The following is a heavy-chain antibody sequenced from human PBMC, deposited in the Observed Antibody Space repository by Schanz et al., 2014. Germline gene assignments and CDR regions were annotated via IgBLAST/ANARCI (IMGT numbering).Heavy chain of an antibody. Sequence: QVQLQQWGAGLLKPSETLSLTCAVYGGSFSSNYWSWIRQPPGKGLEWIGKINQRGTTNYNPSLKSGVPMSVDTSKNKISLELRSVTAADTAVYYCARGTRERLLLRSWQFAFDIWGQGTMVTVSS. V-gene: IGHV4-34*02. CDR2: INQRGTT. D-gene: IGHD3-22*01. CDR3: ARGTRERLLLRSWQFAFDI. J-gene: IGHJ3*02. CDR1: GGSFSSNY.